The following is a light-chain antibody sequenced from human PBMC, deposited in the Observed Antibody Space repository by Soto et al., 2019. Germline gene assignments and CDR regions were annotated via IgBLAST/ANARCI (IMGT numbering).Light chain of an antibody. CDR3: CSYAGTSTFV. CDR1: SNDIGHYDL. J-gene: IGLJ1*01. V-gene: IGLV2-23*02. CDR2: QVT. Sequence: QSALTQPASVSGSPGQSITISCTGTSNDIGHYDLVSWFQHHPGKAPQVIIYQVTKRPSGVSDRFSGSRSGNTASLTISGRQTEDEADYYCCSYAGTSTFVFGIGTKVTVL.